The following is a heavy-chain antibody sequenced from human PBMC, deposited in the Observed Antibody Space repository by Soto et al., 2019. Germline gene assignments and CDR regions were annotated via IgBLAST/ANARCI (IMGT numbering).Heavy chain of an antibody. CDR3: ARAMEDIVVVVAATPLAFGY. CDR2: INHSGST. Sequence: SETLSLTCAVYGGSFSGYYWSWIRQPPGKGLEWIGEINHSGSTNYNPSLKSRVTISVDTSKNQFSLKLSSVTAADTAVYYCARAMEDIVVVVAATPLAFGYWGQGTLVTVSS. V-gene: IGHV4-34*01. J-gene: IGHJ4*02. D-gene: IGHD2-15*01. CDR1: GGSFSGYY.